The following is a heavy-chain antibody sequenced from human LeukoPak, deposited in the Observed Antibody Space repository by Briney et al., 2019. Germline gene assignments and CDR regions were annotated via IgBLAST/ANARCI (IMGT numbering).Heavy chain of an antibody. CDR3: AKDRRIVATILRPFDY. D-gene: IGHD5-12*01. V-gene: IGHV3-7*01. CDR1: GFTISNHW. J-gene: IGHJ4*02. CDR2: IKQDGSLR. Sequence: GGSLRLSCAASGFTISNHWMSWVRQAPGKGLEWVANIKQDGSLRYYVDSVKGRFAISRDNAKNSLYLQMSSLRAEDTAVYYCAKDRRIVATILRPFDYWGQGTLVTVSS.